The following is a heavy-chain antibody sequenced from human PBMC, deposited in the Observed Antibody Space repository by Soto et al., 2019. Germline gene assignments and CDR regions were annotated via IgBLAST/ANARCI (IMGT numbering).Heavy chain of an antibody. CDR3: AGESGDNWDYEAY. D-gene: IGHD1-7*01. CDR1: GGSISSYH. V-gene: IGHV4-4*07. CDR2: IYTSGNT. Sequence: PSETLSLTCTVSGGSISSYHWSWIRQSAGKGLEWIGRIYTSGNTHYNPSLKSRVTVSIDTSKNQFFLTVNSVTAADSAVYYCAGESGDNWDYEAYWGQGTPVTVSS. J-gene: IGHJ4*02.